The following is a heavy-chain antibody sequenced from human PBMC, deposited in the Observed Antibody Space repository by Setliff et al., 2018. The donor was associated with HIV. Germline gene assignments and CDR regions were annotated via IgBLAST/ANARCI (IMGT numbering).Heavy chain of an antibody. V-gene: IGHV1-8*01. J-gene: IGHJ5*02. D-gene: IGHD2-15*01. CDR3: ARDGCSGQRCYLFNWFDP. Sequence: ASVKVSCKASGYSFLSYDISWVRQATGQGLEWMGWMNPDTGYTGFAQKFQGRVTMTRNTSTRTAYMELSSLTSEDTAVYYCARDGCSGQRCYLFNWFDPWGQGTLVTVSS. CDR2: MNPDTGYT. CDR1: GYSFLSYD.